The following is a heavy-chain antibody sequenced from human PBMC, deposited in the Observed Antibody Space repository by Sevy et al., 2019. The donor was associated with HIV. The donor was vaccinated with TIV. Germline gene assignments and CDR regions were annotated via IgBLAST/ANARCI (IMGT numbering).Heavy chain of an antibody. CDR2: ISNSGTTI. Sequence: GESLKISCAASGFSFSSYEMNWVRQAPGKGLEWVSYISNSGTTISYSDSVRDRFTISRDNARNLLYLQMNSLRAEDTAVYFCARDLPPSATTVPHFDCWGQGTLVTVSS. CDR1: GFSFSSYE. D-gene: IGHD4-17*01. CDR3: ARDLPPSATTVPHFDC. V-gene: IGHV3-48*03. J-gene: IGHJ4*02.